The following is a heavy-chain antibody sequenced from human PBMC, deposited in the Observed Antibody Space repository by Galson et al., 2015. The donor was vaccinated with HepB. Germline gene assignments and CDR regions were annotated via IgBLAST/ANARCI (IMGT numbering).Heavy chain of an antibody. J-gene: IGHJ5*02. CDR1: SLSNHY. V-gene: IGHV4-34*01. CDR3: ARAVYYDFWNGFGP. CDR2: INHSGST. Sequence: SLSNHYWSWIRQSPGKGLEWIGEINHSGSTNYNPSLKNRVTISVDTSKNRFSLKLSSVTAADTAVYYCARAVYYDFWNGFGPWGQGTLVTVSS. D-gene: IGHD3-3*01.